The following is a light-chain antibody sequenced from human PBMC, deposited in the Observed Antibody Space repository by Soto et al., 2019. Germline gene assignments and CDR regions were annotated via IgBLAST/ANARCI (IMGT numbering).Light chain of an antibody. CDR2: DVS. V-gene: IGLV2-14*01. CDR1: SREDGGYNY. Sequence: SVLTQPASVTGSPGQSITISCNGKSREDGGYNYVSWYQQHPGKAPKLMIYDVSNRPSGVSNRFSGSKSGNTASLTISGFQAVDEADYYCSSYTSSSPSYVFGTGTKVTVL. CDR3: SSYTSSSPSYV. J-gene: IGLJ1*01.